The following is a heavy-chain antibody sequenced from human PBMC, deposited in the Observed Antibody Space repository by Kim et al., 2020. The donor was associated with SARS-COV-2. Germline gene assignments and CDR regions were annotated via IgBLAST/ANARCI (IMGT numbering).Heavy chain of an antibody. CDR2: K. V-gene: IGHV3-7*01. Sequence: KNYVEYMKGRFTISRDNDKNALYLQMNCLRVEDTAVYYCARGGYSNFDFWGQGTLVTVSS. D-gene: IGHD2-21*01. J-gene: IGHJ4*02. CDR3: ARGGYSNFDF.